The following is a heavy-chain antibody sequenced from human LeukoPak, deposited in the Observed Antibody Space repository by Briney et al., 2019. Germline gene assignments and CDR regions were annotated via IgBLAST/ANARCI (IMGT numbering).Heavy chain of an antibody. CDR3: AKDTNWGSPSIDY. V-gene: IGHV3-20*04. D-gene: IGHD7-27*01. CDR1: GFTFDNYG. J-gene: IGHJ4*02. Sequence: GGSLRLSCAASGFTFDNYGMSWVRQAPGKGLEWVSGLNWNGGRTLYADSVKGRFTISRDNAKNSLYLQMNSLRAEDTAVYYCAKDTNWGSPSIDYWGQGTLVTVSS. CDR2: LNWNGGRT.